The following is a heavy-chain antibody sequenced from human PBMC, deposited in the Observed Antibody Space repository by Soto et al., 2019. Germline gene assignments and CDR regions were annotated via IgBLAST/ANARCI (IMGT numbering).Heavy chain of an antibody. Sequence: SETLSLTCAVSGGSISSGGYSWSWIRQPPGKGLEWIGYMYHSGSTYYNPSLESRVTISIDRSKNQFSLKLSSVTAADTAVYYCAKDVGPILWFGEVYPDYWGQGTLVTVSS. V-gene: IGHV4-30-2*01. D-gene: IGHD3-10*01. J-gene: IGHJ4*02. CDR1: GGSISSGGYS. CDR2: MYHSGST. CDR3: AKDVGPILWFGEVYPDY.